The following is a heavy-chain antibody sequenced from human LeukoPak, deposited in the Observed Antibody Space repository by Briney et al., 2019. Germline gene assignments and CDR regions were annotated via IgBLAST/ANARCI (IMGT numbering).Heavy chain of an antibody. CDR3: AGYSSSWPYYYYGMDV. V-gene: IGHV1-3*01. CDR1: GYTFTSYA. J-gene: IGHJ6*02. D-gene: IGHD6-13*01. Sequence: ASVKVSCKASGYTFTSYAMHWVRQAPGQRLEWMGWINAGNGNTKYSQKFQGRVTITRDTSASTAYMELSSLRSEDTAVYYCAGYSSSWPYYYYGMDVWGQGTTVTVSS. CDR2: INAGNGNT.